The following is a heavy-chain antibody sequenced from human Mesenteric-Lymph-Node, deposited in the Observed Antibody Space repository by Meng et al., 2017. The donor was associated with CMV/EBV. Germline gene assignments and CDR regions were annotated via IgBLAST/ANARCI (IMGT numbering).Heavy chain of an antibody. CDR2: MNPNSGNT. D-gene: IGHD5-24*01. V-gene: IGHV1-8*03. Sequence: GESLKISCKASGYTFTSYDINWVRQATGQGLEWMGWMNPNSGNTGYAQKFQGRVTITRNTSISTAYMELSSLRSEDTAVYYCARGMADGYPVDYWGQGTLVTVSS. CDR1: GYTFTSYD. CDR3: ARGMADGYPVDY. J-gene: IGHJ4*02.